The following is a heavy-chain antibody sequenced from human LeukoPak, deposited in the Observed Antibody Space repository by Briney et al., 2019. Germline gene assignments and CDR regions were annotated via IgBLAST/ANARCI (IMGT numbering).Heavy chain of an antibody. J-gene: IGHJ4*02. CDR1: GFSFSSRW. CDR2: ISDDGSYT. Sequence: GGSLTLSCAASGFSFSSRWVHWVRQAPGKELVWVSRISDDGSYTSNVDSVKGRFTISRDNGNNMLYLHMNSLRAEDTAVYYCASFGISWRSSYWGQGTLVTVSS. D-gene: IGHD2-21*01. CDR3: ASFGISWRSSY. V-gene: IGHV3-74*01.